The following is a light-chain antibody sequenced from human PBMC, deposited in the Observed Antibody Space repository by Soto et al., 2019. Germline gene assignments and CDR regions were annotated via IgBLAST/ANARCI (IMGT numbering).Light chain of an antibody. CDR1: QSVSSN. J-gene: IGKJ4*01. CDR2: DTF. V-gene: IGKV3-11*01. Sequence: EIVMTQSPATLSVSPGERATLSCRASQSVSSNLAWYQQKPGQAPRLLIYDTFNRAAGIPARFSGSETGTDFTLTINNLEPEDSAVYYCQQRWDWPLTFGGGTKVDIK. CDR3: QQRWDWPLT.